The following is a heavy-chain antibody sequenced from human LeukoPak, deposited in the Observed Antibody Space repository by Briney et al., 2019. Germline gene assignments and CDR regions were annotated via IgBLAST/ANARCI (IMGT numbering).Heavy chain of an antibody. V-gene: IGHV3-48*01. J-gene: IGHJ4*02. Sequence: TGGSLRLSCAASGFTFSSYSMNWVRQAPGKGLEWVSYISSSSSTIYYADSVKGRFTISRDNAENSLYLQMNSLRAEDTAVYYCARDLGVVSHYYFDYWGQGTLVTVSS. D-gene: IGHD2/OR15-2a*01. CDR2: ISSSSSTI. CDR3: ARDLGVVSHYYFDY. CDR1: GFTFSSYS.